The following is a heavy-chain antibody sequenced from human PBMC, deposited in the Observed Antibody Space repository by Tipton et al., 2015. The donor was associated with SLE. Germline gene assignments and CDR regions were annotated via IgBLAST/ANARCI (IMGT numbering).Heavy chain of an antibody. Sequence: SLRLSCVTSGFTFSTYWMSWARQAPGKGLEWVASIKKDGSEQYYVDSVKGRFTISRDDAKNALYLQMNSLRPDDMALYYCARDSRHFEPVGYMDVWGRGTTVTI. CDR1: GFTFSTYW. V-gene: IGHV3-7*03. CDR2: IKKDGSEQ. J-gene: IGHJ6*03. CDR3: ARDSRHFEPVGYMDV. D-gene: IGHD3-9*01.